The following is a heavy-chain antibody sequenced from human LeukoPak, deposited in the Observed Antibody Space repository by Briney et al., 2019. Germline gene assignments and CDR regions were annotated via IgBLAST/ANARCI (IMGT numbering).Heavy chain of an antibody. Sequence: SETLSLTCTVSGGSISSSSYYWGWIRQPPGKGLEWIGSIYYSGSTYYNPSLKSRVTISVDTSKNQFSLKLSSVTAADTAVYYCARDRDYYGSGSFDYWGQGTLVTVSS. J-gene: IGHJ4*02. CDR1: GGSISSSSYY. D-gene: IGHD3-10*01. V-gene: IGHV4-39*02. CDR2: IYYSGST. CDR3: ARDRDYYGSGSFDY.